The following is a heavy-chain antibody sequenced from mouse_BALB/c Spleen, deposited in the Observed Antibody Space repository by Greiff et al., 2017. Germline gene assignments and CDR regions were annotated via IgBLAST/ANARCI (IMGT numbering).Heavy chain of an antibody. D-gene: IGHD2-4*01. CDR1: GYTFTSYW. V-gene: IGHV1-62-3*01. CDR2: IDPNSGGT. Sequence: QVQLQQPGAELVKPGASVKLSCKASGYTFTSYWMHWVKQRPGLGLEWIGRIDPNSGGTKYNEKFKSKATLTVDKPSSTAYMQLSSLTSEDSAVYYCTRRDDWAMDYWGQGTSVTVSS. CDR3: TRRDDWAMDY. J-gene: IGHJ4*01.